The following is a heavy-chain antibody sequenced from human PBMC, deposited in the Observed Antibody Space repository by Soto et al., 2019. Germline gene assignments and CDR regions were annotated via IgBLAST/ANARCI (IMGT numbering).Heavy chain of an antibody. Sequence: SETLSLTCTVSVDSISTFYWGWMRQSPGKELEWIGYVYYTGSTNYNPSLKSRVTISVDRSKNQFSLKLTSANAADTAVYYCARGRTVRNYADDSSDYFYFFDYWGRGTQVTVSS. CDR3: ARGRTVRNYADDSSDYFYFFDY. CDR2: VYYTGST. J-gene: IGHJ4*02. CDR1: VDSISTFY. D-gene: IGHD3-22*01. V-gene: IGHV4-59*01.